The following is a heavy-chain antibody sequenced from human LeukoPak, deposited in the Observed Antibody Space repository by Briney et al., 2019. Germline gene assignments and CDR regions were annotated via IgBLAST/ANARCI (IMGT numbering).Heavy chain of an antibody. CDR3: ATQRGYYYDSSGYPYYFDY. J-gene: IGHJ4*02. CDR2: IYPGDSDT. CDR1: GYSFTSYW. D-gene: IGHD3-22*01. Sequence: GEPLKISCKGSGYSFTSYWIGWVRQMPGKGLEWMGIIYPGDSDTRYSPSFQGQVTISADKSISTAYLQWSSLKASDTAMYYCATQRGYYYDSSGYPYYFDYWGQGTLVTVSS. V-gene: IGHV5-51*01.